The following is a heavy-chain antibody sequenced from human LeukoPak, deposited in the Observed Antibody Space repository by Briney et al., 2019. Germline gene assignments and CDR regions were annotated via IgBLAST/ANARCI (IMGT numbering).Heavy chain of an antibody. CDR2: IYYSGST. Sequence: PSETLSPTCSVSGGSISSYYWSWIRQPPGKGLEWIGYIYYSGSTNYNPSLKSRVTISVDTSKNQFSLKLSSVTAAGTAVYYCARVGYDILTGDYYFDYWGQGTLVTVSS. V-gene: IGHV4-59*01. CDR3: ARVGYDILTGDYYFDY. CDR1: GGSISSYY. J-gene: IGHJ4*02. D-gene: IGHD3-9*01.